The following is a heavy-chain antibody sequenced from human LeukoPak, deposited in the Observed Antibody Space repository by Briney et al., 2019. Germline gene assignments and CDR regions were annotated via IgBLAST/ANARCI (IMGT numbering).Heavy chain of an antibody. V-gene: IGHV1-69*04. CDR1: GGTFGSYA. Sequence: EASVKVSCKASGGTFGSYAISWVRQAPGQGLEWMGRIIPILGIANYAQKFQGRVTITADKSTSTAYMELSSLRSEDTAVYYCARDPTTVTTRGDYWGQGTLVTVSS. J-gene: IGHJ4*02. CDR2: IIPILGIA. CDR3: ARDPTTVTTRGDY. D-gene: IGHD4-17*01.